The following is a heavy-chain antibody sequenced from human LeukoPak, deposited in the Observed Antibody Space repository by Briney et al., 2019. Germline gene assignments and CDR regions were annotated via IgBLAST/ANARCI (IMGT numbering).Heavy chain of an antibody. V-gene: IGHV4-39*01. CDR1: GFTFSRYW. Sequence: PGGSLRLSCAASGFTFSRYWMSWVRQPPGKGLEWIESIYYSGRIYYNPSVKSRVTISVDTSKNQFSLKLSSVTAADTAVYYCARGRRDAYTLYYMDVWGKGTTVTISS. J-gene: IGHJ6*03. CDR2: IYYSGRI. D-gene: IGHD5-24*01. CDR3: ARGRRDAYTLYYMDV.